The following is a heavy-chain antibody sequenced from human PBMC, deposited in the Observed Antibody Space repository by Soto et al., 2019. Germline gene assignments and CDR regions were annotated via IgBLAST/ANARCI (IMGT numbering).Heavy chain of an antibody. Sequence: SVKGSCKASGGAFSSYAISWGRQAPGQGLEWMGGIIPIFGTANYAQKFQGRVTITADESTSTAYMELSSLRSEDTAVYYCAGWSIAEAGKYYYYYYGMDVWGQGTTVTSP. J-gene: IGHJ6*02. CDR3: AGWSIAEAGKYYYYYYGMDV. D-gene: IGHD6-13*01. CDR2: IIPIFGTA. CDR1: GGAFSSYA. V-gene: IGHV1-69*13.